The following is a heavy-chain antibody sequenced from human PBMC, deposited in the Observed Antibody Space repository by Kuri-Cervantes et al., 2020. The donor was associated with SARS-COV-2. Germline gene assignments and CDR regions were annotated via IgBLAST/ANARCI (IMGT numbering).Heavy chain of an antibody. Sequence: SETLSLTCAVYGGSFSGYYWSWIRQPPGKGLEWIGYIYYSGSTNYNPSLKSRVTISVDTSKNQFSLKLSSVTAADTAVYYCARGRQPRSAYYYYYGMDVWGQGTTVTVSS. V-gene: IGHV4-59*01. D-gene: IGHD1-26*01. CDR3: ARGRQPRSAYYYYYGMDV. CDR1: GGSFSGYY. CDR2: IYYSGST. J-gene: IGHJ6*02.